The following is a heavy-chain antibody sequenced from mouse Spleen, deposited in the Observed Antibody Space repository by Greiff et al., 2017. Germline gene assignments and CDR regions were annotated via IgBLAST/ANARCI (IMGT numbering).Heavy chain of an antibody. CDR2: INPSNGGT. Sequence: VQLQQPGTELVKPGASVKLSCKASGYTFTSYWMHWVKQRPGQGLEWIGNINPSNGGTNYNEKFKSKATLTVDKSSSTAYMQLSSLTSEDSAVYYCARPPLYYGNYAYFDVWGAGTTVTVSS. J-gene: IGHJ1*01. CDR1: GYTFTSYW. CDR3: ARPPLYYGNYAYFDV. D-gene: IGHD2-1*01. V-gene: IGHV1-53*01.